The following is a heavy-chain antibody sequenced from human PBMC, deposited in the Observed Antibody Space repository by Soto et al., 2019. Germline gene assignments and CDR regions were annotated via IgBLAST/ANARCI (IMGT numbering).Heavy chain of an antibody. CDR2: MNPNSGNT. J-gene: IGHJ4*02. V-gene: IGHV1-8*01. CDR3: ARWDCSSTSCFCDY. CDR1: GYTFTSYD. D-gene: IGHD2-2*01. Sequence: QVQLVQSGAEVKKPGASVKVSCKASGYTFTSYDINWVRQATGQGLEWMGWMNPNSGNTGYAQKFQGRVTMTRNTSISTAYMELGSLRSEDTAVYYCARWDCSSTSCFCDYWGQGTLVTVSS.